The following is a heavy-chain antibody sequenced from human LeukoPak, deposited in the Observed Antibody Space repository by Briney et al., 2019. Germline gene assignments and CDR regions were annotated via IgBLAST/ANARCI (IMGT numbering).Heavy chain of an antibody. V-gene: IGHV1-2*02. CDR1: GYTFTSYY. J-gene: IGHJ6*03. CDR2: INPNSGGT. Sequence: ASVKVSCTTSGYTFTSYYMHWVRQAPGQGLEWMGWINPNSGGTNYAQKFQGRVTMTRDTSISTAYMELSRLRSDDAAVYYCAREPMNYYYMDVWGKGTTVTISS. CDR3: AREPMNYYYMDV.